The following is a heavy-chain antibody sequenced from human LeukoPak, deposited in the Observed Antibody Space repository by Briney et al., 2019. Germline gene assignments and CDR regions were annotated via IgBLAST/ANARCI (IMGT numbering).Heavy chain of an antibody. D-gene: IGHD6-13*01. J-gene: IGHJ4*02. CDR2: FKSKTDGGTT. V-gene: IGHV3-15*01. CDR3: TTDFLEAAAAGTNY. Sequence: IPGGCRRLSCAASGFTFSNAWMRWVRQAPGKRLEWVGRFKSKTDGGTTDYAAPVKGRFTISRDDSKNTLYLQMNSLKTEDTAVYYCTTDFLEAAAAGTNYWGQGTLVTVSS. CDR1: GFTFSNAW.